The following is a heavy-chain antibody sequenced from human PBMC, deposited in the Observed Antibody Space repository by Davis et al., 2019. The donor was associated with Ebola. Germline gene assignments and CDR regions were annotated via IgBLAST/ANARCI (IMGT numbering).Heavy chain of an antibody. CDR3: VRDLRGWGDFDY. J-gene: IGHJ4*02. Sequence: ASVKVSCKASGYTFTSYYMHWVRQAPGQGLEWMGIINPSGGTTTNAQKFQGRVTMTRDTSTNTLYMELSSLTSGDTAVYYCVRDLRGWGDFDYWGQGTLVTVSS. CDR1: GYTFTSYY. CDR2: INPSGGTT. D-gene: IGHD3-10*01. V-gene: IGHV1-46*01.